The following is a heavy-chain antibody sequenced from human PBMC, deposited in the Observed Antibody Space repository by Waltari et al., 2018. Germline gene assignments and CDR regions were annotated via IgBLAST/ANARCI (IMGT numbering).Heavy chain of an antibody. CDR3: ARIYNVWSGYAEGEEYYFDY. J-gene: IGHJ4*02. CDR1: GYSITSYA. CDR2: FNTNTGNP. D-gene: IGHD3-3*01. Sequence: QVQLVHSGSGLKKPGASATVSCRASGYSITSYAMSWVSQTSGQGLEWMVWFNTNTGNPTDAQGFTGQFVLSLDTSVNTAYLQSSSLRAEHTAVYYCARIYNVWSGYAEGEEYYFDYWGRGTLVTVSS. V-gene: IGHV7-4-1*02.